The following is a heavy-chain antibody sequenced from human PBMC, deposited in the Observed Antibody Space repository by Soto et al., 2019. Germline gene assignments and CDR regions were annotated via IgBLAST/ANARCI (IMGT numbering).Heavy chain of an antibody. CDR3: ARARASWFSGWFDH. CDR2: IYYTGNT. J-gene: IGHJ5*02. V-gene: IGHV4-59*01. CDR1: GSSITGFY. Sequence: WGTLSLTCPVLGSSITGFYWGWIRQPPGKGLEWIGYIYYTGNTNYNPSLNTRVTITADNSKNQLTLKLSSVTTADTAVSYWARARASWFSGWFDHWGQGTLVTVSS. D-gene: IGHD6-13*01.